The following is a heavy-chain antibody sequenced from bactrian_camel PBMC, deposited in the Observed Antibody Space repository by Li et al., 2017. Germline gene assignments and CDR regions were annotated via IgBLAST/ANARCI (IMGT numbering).Heavy chain of an antibody. CDR2: IFTSDGNA. CDR3: ATRRYCTTMSPAAFGY. V-gene: IGHV3S53*01. CDR1: GNTYSRHC. J-gene: IGHJ6*01. D-gene: IGHD4*01. Sequence: VQLVESGGGSVQAGGSLRLSCALSGNTYSRHCMGWFRQKPGKRREEVAAIFTSDGNAVYADSVKGRFTISKDNAKNTVYLQMNSLKVEDTAMYYCATRRYCTTMSPAAFGYWGQGTQVTVS.